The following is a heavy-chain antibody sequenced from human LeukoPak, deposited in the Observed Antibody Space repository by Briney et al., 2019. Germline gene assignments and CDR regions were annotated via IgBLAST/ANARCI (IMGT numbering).Heavy chain of an antibody. Sequence: GGSLRLSCAASGFTFISYAMHWVRQAPGKGLEWVSYISSSSSTMYYADSVKGRFSISRDNAKNSLYLQMNSLRAEDTAVYYCARDHHRRLYDSQARDTFDIWGQGTMVTVSS. CDR2: ISSSSSTM. D-gene: IGHD3-22*01. V-gene: IGHV3-48*01. J-gene: IGHJ3*02. CDR1: GFTFISYA. CDR3: ARDHHRRLYDSQARDTFDI.